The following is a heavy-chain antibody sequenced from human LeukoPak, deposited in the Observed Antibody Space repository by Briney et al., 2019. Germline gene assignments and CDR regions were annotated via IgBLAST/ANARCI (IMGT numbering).Heavy chain of an antibody. CDR1: GGTFSSYA. Sequence: SVKVSCKASGGTFSSYAISWVRQAPGQGLEWMGGIIPIFGTANYAQKFQGRVTITADESTSTAYMELRSLRSDDTAVYYCARDINHLAAAGTDYDYWGQGTLVTVSS. CDR3: ARDINHLAAAGTDYDY. J-gene: IGHJ4*02. V-gene: IGHV1-69*13. CDR2: IIPIFGTA. D-gene: IGHD6-13*01.